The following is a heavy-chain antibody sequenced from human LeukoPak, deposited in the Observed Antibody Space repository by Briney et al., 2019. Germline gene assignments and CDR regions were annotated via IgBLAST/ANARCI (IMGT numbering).Heavy chain of an antibody. CDR2: INPGRVNT. V-gene: IGHV1-46*01. D-gene: IGHD3-16*01. J-gene: IGHJ4*02. Sequence: ASVKVSCKTSGYTFGSYYMHWVRQAPGQGLEWMGMINPGRVNTNYAETFQGRVTMTRDTSTRSVYMELSSLRSEDTAVYYCAREAAYNYEDSGLDYWGQGTLVTVSS. CDR1: GYTFGSYY. CDR3: AREAAYNYEDSGLDY.